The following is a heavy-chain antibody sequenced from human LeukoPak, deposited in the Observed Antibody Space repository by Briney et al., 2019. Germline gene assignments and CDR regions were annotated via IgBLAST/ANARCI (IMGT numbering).Heavy chain of an antibody. D-gene: IGHD1-26*01. CDR1: GFTFSSAW. J-gene: IGHJ4*02. Sequence: GGSLRLSCAASGFTFSSAWMSWVRQAPGKGLEWVSAISGSGGSTYYADSVKGRFTISRDNSKNTLYLQMNSLRAEDTAVYYCAKQDGIIVGATMGVWGQGTLVTVSS. V-gene: IGHV3-23*01. CDR3: AKQDGIIVGATMGV. CDR2: ISGSGGST.